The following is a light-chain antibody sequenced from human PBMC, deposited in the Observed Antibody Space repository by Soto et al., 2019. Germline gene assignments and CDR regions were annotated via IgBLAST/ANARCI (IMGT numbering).Light chain of an antibody. CDR1: TSNIGSNF. CDR3: ETWDDSLSGYV. V-gene: IGLV1-47*01. CDR2: RNN. Sequence: QSVLTQPPSASGTPGQRVTISCSGRTSNIGSNFVFWYQQLPGSAPKLLIYRNNQRPSGVPDRFSGSKSGTSASLAISGRRSEDEADYYCETWDDSLSGYVFGTGTKVTVL. J-gene: IGLJ1*01.